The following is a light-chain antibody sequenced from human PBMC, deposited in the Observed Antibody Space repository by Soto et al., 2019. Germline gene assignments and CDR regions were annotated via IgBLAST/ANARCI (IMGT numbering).Light chain of an antibody. J-gene: IGKJ1*01. Sequence: DIQMTQSPSSLSASLGDRVTITCRASQSISYYVNWYQQRPGQAPKLLIYETSNLQSGVPSRFSGRGSRTDFTLTISSLQHEDFDTYYCQQSYSIPPTLGQGTNVDSK. CDR1: QSISYY. CDR3: QQSYSIPPT. V-gene: IGKV1-39*01. CDR2: ETS.